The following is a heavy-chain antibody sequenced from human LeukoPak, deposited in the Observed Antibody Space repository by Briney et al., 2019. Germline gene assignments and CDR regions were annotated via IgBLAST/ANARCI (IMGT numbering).Heavy chain of an antibody. CDR1: GFTFSSYS. D-gene: IGHD6-19*01. CDR3: ARGYSSGWFHDY. J-gene: IGHJ4*02. Sequence: PGGSLRLSCAASGFTFSSYSMNWVRQAPGKGLEWVSSISSSSSYIYYADSVKGRFTISRDNAKNSLYLQMNSLGAEDTAVYYCARGYSSGWFHDYWGQGTLVTVSS. CDR2: ISSSSSYI. V-gene: IGHV3-21*01.